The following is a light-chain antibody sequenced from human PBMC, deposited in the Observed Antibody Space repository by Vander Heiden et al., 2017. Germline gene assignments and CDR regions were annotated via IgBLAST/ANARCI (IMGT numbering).Light chain of an antibody. CDR3: QSYDSSLSGLV. CDR2: GNS. CDR1: SSHTGAGYG. V-gene: IGLV1-40*01. J-gene: IGLJ2*01. Sequence: QSALTQPPPVPGAPAQRSTISCTGSSSHTGAGYGVHWYQQLPGTAPKLLIEGNSNRPSVVPNRFSGSKSGTSASLAITGLQAEDEADYDCQSYDSSLSGLVFGGGTKLTVL.